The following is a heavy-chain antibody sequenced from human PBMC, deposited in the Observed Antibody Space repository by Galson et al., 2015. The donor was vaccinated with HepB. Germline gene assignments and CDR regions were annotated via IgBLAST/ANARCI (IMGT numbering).Heavy chain of an antibody. J-gene: IGHJ6*02. CDR2: ISNSGYT. V-gene: IGHV3-11*06. CDR3: ASSGSHVRVVAPATGV. Sequence: SLRLSCAASGFIFSDYYMSWIRQAPGKGLEWVSYISNSGYTNYADSVKGRFTISRDNAKNSLYLQMNSLRAEDTAVYYCASSGSHVRVVAPATGVWGQGTTVTVSS. CDR1: GFIFSDYY. D-gene: IGHD2-15*01.